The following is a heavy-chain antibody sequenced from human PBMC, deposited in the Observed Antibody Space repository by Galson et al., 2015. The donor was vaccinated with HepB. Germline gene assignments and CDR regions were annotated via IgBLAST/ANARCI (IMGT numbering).Heavy chain of an antibody. V-gene: IGHV2-5*02. CDR1: GFSLSTSGVG. Sequence: PALVKPTQTLTLTCTFSGFSLSTSGVGVGWIRQPPGKALEWLALIYWDDDKRYSPSLKSRLTITKDTSKNQVVLTMTNMDPVDTATYYCAHILWDILTGWDAFDIWGQGTMVTVSS. D-gene: IGHD3-9*01. CDR3: AHILWDILTGWDAFDI. J-gene: IGHJ3*02. CDR2: IYWDDDK.